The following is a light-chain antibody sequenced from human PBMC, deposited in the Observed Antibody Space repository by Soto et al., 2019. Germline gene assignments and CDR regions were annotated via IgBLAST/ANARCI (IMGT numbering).Light chain of an antibody. J-gene: IGKJ4*01. CDR2: GAS. Sequence: EIVKTQSPATLSRSTGETATRSCRTSQGLNRNLAWYQQKLGQAPRVLIYGASTRATGIPARFSGSGSGTDFTLTISRLEPEDFAVYYCQQYGSSPFTFGGGTKVDIK. CDR1: QGLNRN. CDR3: QQYGSSPFT. V-gene: IGKV3-20*01.